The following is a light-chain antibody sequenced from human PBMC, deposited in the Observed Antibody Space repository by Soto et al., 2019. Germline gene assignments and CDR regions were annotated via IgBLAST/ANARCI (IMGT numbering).Light chain of an antibody. V-gene: IGLV1-44*01. CDR2: FNI. CDR1: SSNIGSNT. Sequence: QSVLSQPPSASGTPGQRVTISCSGSSSNIGSNTVSWYQQFPGTAPKLLIYFNIQRPSGVPDRFSGSKSGTSASLAISGLQSEDEADYYCAAWDDSLNGYVFGTGTKVTLL. J-gene: IGLJ1*01. CDR3: AAWDDSLNGYV.